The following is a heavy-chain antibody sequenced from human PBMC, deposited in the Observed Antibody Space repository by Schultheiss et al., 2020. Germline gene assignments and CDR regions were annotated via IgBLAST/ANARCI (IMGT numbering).Heavy chain of an antibody. CDR2: IWYDGSND. CDR3: ARDPKSYCSGGTCYPTFDL. CDR1: GFTFSSYA. D-gene: IGHD2-15*01. Sequence: GESLKISCAASGFTFSSYAMHWVRQAPGKGLEWVTLIWYDGSNDYYADSVKGRFTISRDNSKNTLYLQMNSLRAEDTALYYCARDPKSYCSGGTCYPTFDLWGRGTLVTVSS. V-gene: IGHV3-33*08. J-gene: IGHJ2*01.